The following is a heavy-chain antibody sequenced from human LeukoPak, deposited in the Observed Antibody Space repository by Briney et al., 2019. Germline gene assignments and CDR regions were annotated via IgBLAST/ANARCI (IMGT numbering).Heavy chain of an antibody. CDR3: VRDFDAWSAIDI. CDR2: ISYSGST. Sequence: SETLSLTCTVSGGSISCYYWSWIRQPPGKGLEWIGCISYSGSTKYNPSLKSRVSISLDTSKKQFSLHLNSVTAADTAVYYCVRDFDAWSAIDIWGQGTMVTVSS. V-gene: IGHV4-59*01. CDR1: GGSISCYY. D-gene: IGHD1-1*01. J-gene: IGHJ3*02.